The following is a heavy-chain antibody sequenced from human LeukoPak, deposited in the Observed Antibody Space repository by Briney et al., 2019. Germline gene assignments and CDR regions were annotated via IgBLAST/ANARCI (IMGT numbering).Heavy chain of an antibody. V-gene: IGHV4-34*01. CDR3: ARGAWATRLGS. D-gene: IGHD2-15*01. J-gene: IGHJ4*02. CDR1: GESLNSYC. Sequence: SETLSLTCAVYGESLNSYCWSWVRQPPGEGLVWIGEIYESGTTEYNPSLKSRVTISMVPSKQQFSLSLSSVTAADTAVYYCARGAWATRLGSWGLGTPVIVSS. CDR2: IYESGTT.